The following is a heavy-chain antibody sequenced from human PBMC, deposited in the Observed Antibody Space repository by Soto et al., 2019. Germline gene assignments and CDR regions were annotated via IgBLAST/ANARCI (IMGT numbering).Heavy chain of an antibody. D-gene: IGHD2-21*02. V-gene: IGHV1-2*04. CDR1: GYTFTGYY. Sequence: QVQLVQSGAEVKKPGASVKVSCKASGYTFTGYYMHWVRQAPGQGLEWMGWINPNSGGTNYAKKFQGWVTMNRDTSISTAYMERSRLRSDDTGVYYCARDLVGGGNYYYYDYGMDVWGQGTTVTVSS. CDR3: ARDLVGGGNYYYYDYGMDV. CDR2: INPNSGGT. J-gene: IGHJ6*02.